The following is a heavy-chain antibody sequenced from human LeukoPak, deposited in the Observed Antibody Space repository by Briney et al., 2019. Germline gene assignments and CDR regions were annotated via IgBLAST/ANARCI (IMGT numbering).Heavy chain of an antibody. CDR3: AKDRRLNYYYYMDV. CDR2: ISSSGSTI. V-gene: IGHV3-48*03. J-gene: IGHJ6*03. CDR1: GFTFSSYE. Sequence: GGSLRLSCAASGFTFSSYEMNWVRQAPGKGLEWVSYISSSGSTIYYADSVKGRFTISRDNAKNSLYLQMNSLRTEDTALYYCAKDRRLNYYYYMDVWGKGTTVTVSS. D-gene: IGHD1-1*01.